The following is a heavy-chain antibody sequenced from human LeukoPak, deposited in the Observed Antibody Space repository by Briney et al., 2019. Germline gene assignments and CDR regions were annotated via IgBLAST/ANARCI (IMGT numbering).Heavy chain of an antibody. CDR1: GFTFSSYA. CDR3: APSGIVPTGYSSGRHYYYGMDA. J-gene: IGHJ6*04. Sequence: GGSLRLSCAASGFTFSSYAMHWVRQAPGKGLEWVAVISYDGSNKYYADSVKGRFTISRDNSKNTLYLQMNSLRAEDTAVYYCAPSGIVPTGYSSGRHYYYGMDAWGKGTTVTVSS. V-gene: IGHV3-30*04. CDR2: ISYDGSNK. D-gene: IGHD6-19*01.